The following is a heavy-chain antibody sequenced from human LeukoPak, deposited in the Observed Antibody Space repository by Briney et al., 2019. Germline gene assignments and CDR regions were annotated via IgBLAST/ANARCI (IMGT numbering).Heavy chain of an antibody. CDR3: ARAQNDHLYYFDY. D-gene: IGHD1-1*01. Sequence: SETLSLTCTVSGGSISSYYWSWIRQPPGRGLEWIGYIYYSGSTNYNPSLKSRVTISVDKSKNQFSLKLSSVTAADTAVYYCARAQNDHLYYFDYWGQGTLVTVSS. J-gene: IGHJ4*02. CDR2: IYYSGST. V-gene: IGHV4-59*12. CDR1: GGSISSYY.